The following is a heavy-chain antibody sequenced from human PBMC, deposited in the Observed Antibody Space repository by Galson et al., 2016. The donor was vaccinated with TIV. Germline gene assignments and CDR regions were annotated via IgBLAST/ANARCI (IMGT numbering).Heavy chain of an antibody. CDR2: ISGSGGTT. J-gene: IGHJ5*02. CDR1: GFTFSSFA. D-gene: IGHD3-9*01. V-gene: IGHV3-23*01. Sequence: SLRLSCAASGFTFSSFAMSWVRQAPGKALEWASGISGSGGTTFYADSVKGRFSISRDSSKNTVYLQMNSLRAEDTAVYYCAKDTGSLPRNWFDPWGQGTLVTVSS. CDR3: AKDTGSLPRNWFDP.